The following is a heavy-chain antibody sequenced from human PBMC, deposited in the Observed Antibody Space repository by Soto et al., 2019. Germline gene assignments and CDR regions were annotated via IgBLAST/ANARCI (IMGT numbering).Heavy chain of an antibody. CDR2: IIPIFGTA. Sequence: SVKVSCKASGGTFSSYAISWVRQAPGQGLEWMGGIIPIFGTANYAQKFQGRVTITADESTSTAYMELSSLRSEDTAVYYCVQGRTVGRRLWGHYYGMDVWGQGTTVTVSS. V-gene: IGHV1-69*13. CDR3: VQGRTVGRRLWGHYYGMDV. D-gene: IGHD1-1*01. J-gene: IGHJ6*02. CDR1: GGTFSSYA.